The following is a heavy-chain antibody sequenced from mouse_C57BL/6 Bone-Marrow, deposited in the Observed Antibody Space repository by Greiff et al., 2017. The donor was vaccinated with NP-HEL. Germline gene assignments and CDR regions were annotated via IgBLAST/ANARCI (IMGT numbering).Heavy chain of an antibody. CDR1: GFTFSSYA. D-gene: IGHD2-4*01. Sequence: EVKLMESGEGLVKPGGSLKLSCAASGFTFSSYAMSWVRQTPEKRLEWVAYISSGGDYIYYADTVKGRFTISRDNARNTLYLQMSSLKSEDTAMYYCTRGYYDYDKGMDYWGQGTSVTVSS. CDR3: TRGYYDYDKGMDY. V-gene: IGHV5-9-1*02. J-gene: IGHJ4*01. CDR2: ISSGGDYI.